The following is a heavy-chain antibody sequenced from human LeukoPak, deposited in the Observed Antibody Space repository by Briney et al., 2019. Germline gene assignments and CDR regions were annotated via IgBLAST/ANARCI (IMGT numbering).Heavy chain of an antibody. D-gene: IGHD6-13*01. CDR2: FNPYSGGT. Sequence: ASVKVSCKASGYTFTDYYIHWVRQAPGQGLEWMGWFNPYSGGTNYAEKFQGRVTMTRDTSITTAYMELSSLRSDDTAVYYCARDQSLVAYSSTRFDYWGQGTLVTVSS. J-gene: IGHJ4*02. CDR3: ARDQSLVAYSSTRFDY. CDR1: GYTFTDYY. V-gene: IGHV1-2*02.